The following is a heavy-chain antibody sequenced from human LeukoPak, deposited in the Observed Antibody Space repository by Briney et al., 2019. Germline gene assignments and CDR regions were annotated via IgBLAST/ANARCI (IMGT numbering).Heavy chain of an antibody. V-gene: IGHV3-23*01. CDR2: VSGSAGRT. J-gene: IGHJ6*03. D-gene: IGHD2-8*02. CDR1: GSTFTSYA. Sequence: GGSLRLSCAASGSTFTSYAMTWVRQAPGKGLEWVSTVSGSAGRTDYADSVKGRFTISRDNLKNTLYLQMNGLRAEDTAVYYCAKNRGHCVDGVCHNYYYMDVWGKGTTVTVSS. CDR3: AKNRGHCVDGVCHNYYYMDV.